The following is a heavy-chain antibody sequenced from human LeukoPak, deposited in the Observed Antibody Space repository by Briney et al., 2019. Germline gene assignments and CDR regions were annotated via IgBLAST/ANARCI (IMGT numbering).Heavy chain of an antibody. CDR1: GFTFSSYW. V-gene: IGHV3-74*01. D-gene: IGHD7-27*01. CDR2: INSDGSST. CDR3: AREELGILADYYFDY. Sequence: GGSLRLSCAASGFTFSSYWMHWVRQAPGKGLVWVSRINSDGSSTSYADSVKGRFTISRDNAKNTLYLQMNSLRAEDTAVYYCAREELGILADYYFDYWGQGTLVTVSS. J-gene: IGHJ4*02.